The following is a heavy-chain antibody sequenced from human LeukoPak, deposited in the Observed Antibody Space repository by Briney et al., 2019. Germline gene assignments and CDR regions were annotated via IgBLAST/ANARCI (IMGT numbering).Heavy chain of an antibody. CDR2: INSDGSST. CDR1: GFTFSSYW. Sequence: PGGSLRLSCAASGFTFSSYWMHWVRQAPGKGLVWVSRINSDGSSTSYADPVKGRFTISRDNAKNTLYLQMNSLRAEDTAVYYCARGLVVVPAAMMYWGQGTLVTVSS. D-gene: IGHD2-2*01. CDR3: ARGLVVVPAAMMY. J-gene: IGHJ4*02. V-gene: IGHV3-74*01.